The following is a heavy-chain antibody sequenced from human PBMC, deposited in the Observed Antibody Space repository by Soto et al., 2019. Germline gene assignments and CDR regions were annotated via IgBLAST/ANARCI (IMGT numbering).Heavy chain of an antibody. D-gene: IGHD4-17*01. Sequence: EVQLVESGGGLVQPGGSLRLSCAASGFTFSSYWMHWVRQAPGKGLVWVSRINGDGTTTGYADFVKGRFSISRDSAKNTLYLQMYSLGAEDTAVYYCVRDLSVTTKFDYWGQGTLVTVSS. CDR2: INGDGTTT. V-gene: IGHV3-74*01. J-gene: IGHJ4*02. CDR3: VRDLSVTTKFDY. CDR1: GFTFSSYW.